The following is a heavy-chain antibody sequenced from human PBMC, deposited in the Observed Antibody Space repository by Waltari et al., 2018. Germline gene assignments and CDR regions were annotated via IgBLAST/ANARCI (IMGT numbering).Heavy chain of an antibody. CDR1: GGTFSSYA. J-gene: IGHJ5*02. CDR3: ARGVWFDP. CDR2: MNPNSGNT. Sequence: QVQLVQSGAEVKKPGSSVKVSCKASGGTFSSYAISWVRQAPGQGLEWMGWMNPNSGNTGYAQKFQGRVTMTRNTSISTAYMELSSLRSEDTAVYYCARGVWFDPWGQGTLVTVSS. V-gene: IGHV1-8*02.